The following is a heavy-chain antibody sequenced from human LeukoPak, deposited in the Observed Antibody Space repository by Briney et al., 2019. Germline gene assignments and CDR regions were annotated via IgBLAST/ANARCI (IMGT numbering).Heavy chain of an antibody. D-gene: IGHD3-3*02. CDR1: GFTLRSYW. CDR2: IKQDGNEK. Sequence: PGGSLRLSCAPSGFTLRSYWITCVPHAPGQGLGGVASIKQDGNEKYYVDSVKGRFTISRDNARNSLFLQISSLRADDTAVYYCARDGAFRIYDYWGQGTLVTVSS. V-gene: IGHV3-7*01. J-gene: IGHJ4*02. CDR3: ARDGAFRIYDY.